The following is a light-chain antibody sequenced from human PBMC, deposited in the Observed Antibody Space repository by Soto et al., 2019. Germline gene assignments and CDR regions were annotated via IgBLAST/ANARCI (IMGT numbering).Light chain of an antibody. J-gene: IGLJ2*01. Sequence: QSVLTQPPSASGTPGQRVTISCSGSPSNIGSNTVSWYQQFSGSAPRLIMYGDYRRPSGVPDRFSGSQFGASASLAISGLQSEDEGFFYCAAWDCSLGCHVVFGGGTKVTVL. CDR2: GDY. CDR3: AAWDCSLGCHVV. V-gene: IGLV1-44*01. CDR1: PSNIGSNT.